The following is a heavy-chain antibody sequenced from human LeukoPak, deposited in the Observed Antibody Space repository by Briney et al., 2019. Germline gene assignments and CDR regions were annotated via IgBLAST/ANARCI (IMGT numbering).Heavy chain of an antibody. V-gene: IGHV3-43D*03. CDR1: GFTFDDYA. CDR3: AKARLRFLEWLYFDY. CDR2: ISWDGGST. Sequence: GGSLRLSCAASGFTFDDYAMHWVRQAPGKGREWVSLISWDGGSTYYADSVKGRFTISRDNSKNSLYLQMNSLRAEDTALDYCAKARLRFLEWLYFDYWGQGTLVTVSS. D-gene: IGHD3-3*01. J-gene: IGHJ4*02.